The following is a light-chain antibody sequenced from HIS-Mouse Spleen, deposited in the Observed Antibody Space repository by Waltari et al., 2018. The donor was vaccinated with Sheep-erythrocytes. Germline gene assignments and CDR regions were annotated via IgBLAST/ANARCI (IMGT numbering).Light chain of an antibody. CDR1: QGISSW. CDR3: QQANSFPIT. CDR2: AAS. Sequence: DIQMTQSPSSVSASVGDRVTITCRASQGISSWLALYQQKPGKAPKLLIYAASSLQSGVPSRFSGSGSGTDVTLTSSSLQPEDFATYYCQQANSFPITFGQGTRLEIK. J-gene: IGKJ5*01. V-gene: IGKV1-12*01.